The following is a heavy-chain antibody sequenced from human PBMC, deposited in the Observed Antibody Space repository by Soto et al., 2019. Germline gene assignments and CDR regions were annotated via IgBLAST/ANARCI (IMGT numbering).Heavy chain of an antibody. CDR2: ISTYNGNT. CDR1: GYSFTTYG. D-gene: IGHD3-9*01. J-gene: IGHJ6*02. Sequence: ASVKVSCKTSGYSFTTYGISWVRQAPGQGLDWMGWISTYNGNTKYTQRLQGRVTMTTDTTTSTAYMELRSLTSDDTAVYYCARAPPYKLYDILTGPSYYYYYGMDVWGQGTTVTVSS. CDR3: ARAPPYKLYDILTGPSYYYYYGMDV. V-gene: IGHV1-18*01.